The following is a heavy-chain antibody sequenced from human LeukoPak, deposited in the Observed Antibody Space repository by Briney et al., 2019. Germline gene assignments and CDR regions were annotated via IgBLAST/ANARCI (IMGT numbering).Heavy chain of an antibody. Sequence: ASVKVSCKVSGYTLTELSMHWVRQAPGKGLEWMGGFDPEDGETIYAQKFQGRVTMTEDTSTDTAYMELSSLRSEDTAVYYCATWAMIVVVITSDAEYFQHWGQGTLVTVSS. CDR2: FDPEDGET. CDR3: ATWAMIVVVITSDAEYFQH. V-gene: IGHV1-24*01. J-gene: IGHJ1*01. CDR1: GYTLTELS. D-gene: IGHD3-22*01.